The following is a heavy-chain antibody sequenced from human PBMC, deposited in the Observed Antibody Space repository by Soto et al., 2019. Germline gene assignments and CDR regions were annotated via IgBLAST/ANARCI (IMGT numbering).Heavy chain of an antibody. V-gene: IGHV3-7*05. J-gene: IGHJ4*02. D-gene: IGHD3-22*01. CDR2: IKQDGSEK. CDR1: GFTFSSYW. Sequence: EVQLVESGGGLVQPGGSLRLSCAASGFTFSSYWMSWVRQAPGKGLEWVANIKQDGSEKYYVDSVKGRFTISRDNAKNSLYLQMNSLRAEDTAVYYCARARYYDSSGYQYYFDYWGQGTLVTVSS. CDR3: ARARYYDSSGYQYYFDY.